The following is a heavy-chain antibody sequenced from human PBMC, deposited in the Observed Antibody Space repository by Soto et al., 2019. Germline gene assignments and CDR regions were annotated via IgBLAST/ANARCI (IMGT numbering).Heavy chain of an antibody. CDR2: IYYSGST. Sequence: PSETLSLTCTVSGGSISSYYWSWIRQPPGKGLEWIGYIYYSGSTNYNPSLKSRVTISVDTSKNQFSLKPSSVTAADTAVYYCARDPHVGSGSYSVGMDVWGQGTTVTVSS. D-gene: IGHD3-10*01. J-gene: IGHJ6*02. CDR3: ARDPHVGSGSYSVGMDV. CDR1: GGSISSYY. V-gene: IGHV4-59*01.